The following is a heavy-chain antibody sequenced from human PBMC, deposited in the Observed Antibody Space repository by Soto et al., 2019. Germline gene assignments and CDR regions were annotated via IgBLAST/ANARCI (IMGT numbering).Heavy chain of an antibody. D-gene: IGHD3-22*01. CDR1: GYSFDRYV. CDR3: ARDRSYYYETSGYPFDY. J-gene: IGHJ4*02. Sequence: GASGKVSCMASGYSFDRYVISWVLQAPGQRPEWMGWISADNGDTRLSQNVEGRLTLTTDTSTNTAYMDLRSLSSDDTAVYYCARDRSYYYETSGYPFDYWGQGTQVTVSS. CDR2: ISADNGDT. V-gene: IGHV1-18*01.